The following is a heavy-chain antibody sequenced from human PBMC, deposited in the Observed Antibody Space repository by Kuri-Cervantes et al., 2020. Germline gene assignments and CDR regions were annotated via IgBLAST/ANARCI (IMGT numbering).Heavy chain of an antibody. CDR1: GVTISSYY. J-gene: IGHJ5*02. CDR3: AITGGTAFGGFDP. Sequence: SETLSLTCAVSGVTISSYYWGWIRQAPGKGLEWIGYIYYSGSTNYNPSLKSRVTISVDTSKNQFSRKLSSVTAADTAVYYCAITGGTAFGGFDPWGQGTLVTVSS. D-gene: IGHD2-15*01. V-gene: IGHV4-59*01. CDR2: IYYSGST.